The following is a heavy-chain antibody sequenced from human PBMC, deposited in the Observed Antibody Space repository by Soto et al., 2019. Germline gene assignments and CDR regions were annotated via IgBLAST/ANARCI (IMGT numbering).Heavy chain of an antibody. J-gene: IGHJ5*02. CDR2: ISGSGGST. CDR1: GFTFSSYA. D-gene: IGHD6-13*01. Sequence: GGSLRLSCAASGFTFSSYAMSWVRQAPGKGLEWVSAISGSGGSTYYADSVKGRFTISRDNSKNTLYLQMNSLRAEDTAVYYCAKDLRVAAAGSPPYNWFDPWGQGTLVTVSS. CDR3: AKDLRVAAAGSPPYNWFDP. V-gene: IGHV3-23*01.